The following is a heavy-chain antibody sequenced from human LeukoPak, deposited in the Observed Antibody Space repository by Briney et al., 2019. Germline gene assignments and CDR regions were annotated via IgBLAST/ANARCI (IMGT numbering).Heavy chain of an antibody. J-gene: IGHJ4*02. V-gene: IGHV4-59*08. CDR3: ARQQHYDSSGYYDY. D-gene: IGHD3-22*01. CDR1: GGSISSYD. CDR2: IYYSGST. Sequence: SETLSLTCTVSGGSISSYDWSWLRQPPGKGLEWIGDIYYSGSTNYNPSLKSRVTISVDTSKNQFSLKLRSVTAADTAVYYCARQQHYDSSGYYDYWGQGTLVTVSS.